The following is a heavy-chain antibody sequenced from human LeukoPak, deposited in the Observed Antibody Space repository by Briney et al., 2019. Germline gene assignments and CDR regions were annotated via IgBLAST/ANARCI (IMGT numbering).Heavy chain of an antibody. Sequence: ASVKVSCKASGYTFTSYGISWVRQAPGQGLEWMGWISAYNGNTNYAQKLQGRVTMTTDTSTSTAYMELRSLRSDDTAVYYCARSNLMTGYYVSDYWGQGTLVTVSS. J-gene: IGHJ4*02. D-gene: IGHD3-9*01. V-gene: IGHV1-18*04. CDR3: ARSNLMTGYYVSDY. CDR1: GYTFTSYG. CDR2: ISAYNGNT.